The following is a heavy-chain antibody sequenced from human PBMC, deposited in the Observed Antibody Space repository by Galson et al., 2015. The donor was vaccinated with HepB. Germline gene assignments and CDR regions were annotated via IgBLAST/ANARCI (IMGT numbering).Heavy chain of an antibody. CDR3: ARNPPSSYYYDSSGYWFDY. Sequence: SLRLSCAASGFTFSSYWMSWVRQAPGKGLEWVANIKQDGSEKYYVDSVKGRFTISRDNAKNSLYLQMNSLRAEDTAVYYCARNPPSSYYYDSSGYWFDYWGQGTLVTVSS. CDR1: GFTFSSYW. J-gene: IGHJ4*02. V-gene: IGHV3-7*03. D-gene: IGHD3-22*01. CDR2: IKQDGSEK.